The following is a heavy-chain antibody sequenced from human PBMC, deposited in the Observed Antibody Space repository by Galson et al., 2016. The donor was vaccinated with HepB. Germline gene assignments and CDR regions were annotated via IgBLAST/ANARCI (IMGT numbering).Heavy chain of an antibody. CDR2: IYSGGST. V-gene: IGHV3-53*01. Sequence: SLRLSCAASGFTVSNYYMSWVRQAPGKGLEWVSLIYSGGSTYYADSVKGRFTISRDNSKNTLYLQMNSLRAEDTAVYYCASMPGTTPGGYWGQGTLVTVSS. CDR3: ASMPGTTPGGY. D-gene: IGHD1-1*01. CDR1: GFTVSNYY. J-gene: IGHJ4*02.